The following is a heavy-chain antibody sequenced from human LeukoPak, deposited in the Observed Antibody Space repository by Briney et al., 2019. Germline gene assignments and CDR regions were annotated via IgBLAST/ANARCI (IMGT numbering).Heavy chain of an antibody. D-gene: IGHD5-24*01. CDR1: GYTFSGYA. CDR2: INAGNGHT. Sequence: ASVKVSCKASGYTFSGYAVHWVRQAPGQRFEWMGWINAGNGHTKYSQNFQGRVTITRDSSANIVYMELSSLTSEDTAVYYCARGIWSATRVDYYLDNWGQGTLVTVSS. V-gene: IGHV1-3*01. CDR3: ARGIWSATRVDYYLDN. J-gene: IGHJ4*02.